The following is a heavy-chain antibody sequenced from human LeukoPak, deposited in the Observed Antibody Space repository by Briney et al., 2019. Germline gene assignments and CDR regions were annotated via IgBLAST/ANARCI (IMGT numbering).Heavy chain of an antibody. CDR1: GFTFSSYS. CDR2: ISGSSSYI. CDR3: ARVLVLAPDY. Sequence: GGSLRLSCAASGFTFSSYSMNWVRQAPGKGLEWVSSISGSSSYIYYADSVKGRFTISRDNAKNSLYLQMNSLRAEDTAVYYCARVLVLAPDYWGQGTLVTVSS. D-gene: IGHD3-3*01. J-gene: IGHJ4*02. V-gene: IGHV3-21*01.